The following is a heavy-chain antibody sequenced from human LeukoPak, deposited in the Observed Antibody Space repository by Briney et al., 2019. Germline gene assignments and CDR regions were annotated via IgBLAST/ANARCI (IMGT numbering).Heavy chain of an antibody. Sequence: PWGYLTLSSAASTFTFSNYALSRVPPSPGHGLKWVSAISSGGDFTYYAYSVKGPMTMSRDITANTLSLQMNSLRADDTGVFYCAKCTAGNAHYPIDYWGQGALVTVSS. V-gene: IGHV3-23*01. J-gene: IGHJ4*02. CDR1: TFTFSNYA. CDR3: AKCTAGNAHYPIDY. D-gene: IGHD3-10*01. CDR2: ISSGGDFT.